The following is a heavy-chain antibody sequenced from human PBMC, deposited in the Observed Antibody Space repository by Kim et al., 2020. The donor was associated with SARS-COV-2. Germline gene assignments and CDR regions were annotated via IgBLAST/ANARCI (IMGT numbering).Heavy chain of an antibody. Sequence: DAGKGQFTNSRDNSKNTLYLQMKSLRTEDTAIYYCAKDLSAGGRQLTFDYWGQGTLVTVSS. D-gene: IGHD6-13*01. V-gene: IGHV3-23*01. J-gene: IGHJ4*02. CDR3: AKDLSAGGRQLTFDY.